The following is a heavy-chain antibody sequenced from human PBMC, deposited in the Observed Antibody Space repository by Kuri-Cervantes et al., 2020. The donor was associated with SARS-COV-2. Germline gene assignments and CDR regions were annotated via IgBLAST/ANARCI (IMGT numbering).Heavy chain of an antibody. CDR1: GFIFDDYA. CDR3: VRDGDHWNFDY. CDR2: INPDGSYT. J-gene: IGHJ4*02. V-gene: IGHV3-74*01. Sequence: GGSLRLSCAASGFIFDDYAMHWVRQAPGKGLVWVSRINPDGSYTNNADSVKGRFTLSRDNAKNMLFLQMNSLRAEDTAVYYCVRDGDHWNFDYWGQGTLVTVSS. D-gene: IGHD1-1*01.